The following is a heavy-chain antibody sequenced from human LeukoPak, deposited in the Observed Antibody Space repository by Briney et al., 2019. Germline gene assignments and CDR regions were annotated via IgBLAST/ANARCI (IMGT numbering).Heavy chain of an antibody. CDR1: GFTFNNYA. V-gene: IGHV3-23*01. CDR3: AKGPTYYDSSGHY. Sequence: PGGSLRLSCAASGFTFNNYAMSWVRQAPGKGLEWVSAISGSATIIHYADSVKGRFTTSRDNSKNTLYLQMNSLRAEDTAVYYCAKGPTYYDSSGHYWGQGTLVTVSS. D-gene: IGHD3-22*01. J-gene: IGHJ4*02. CDR2: ISGSATII.